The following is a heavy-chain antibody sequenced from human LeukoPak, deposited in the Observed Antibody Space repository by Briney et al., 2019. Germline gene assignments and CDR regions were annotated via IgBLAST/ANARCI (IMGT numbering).Heavy chain of an antibody. D-gene: IGHD3-22*01. V-gene: IGHV4-4*07. J-gene: IGHJ3*01. CDR3: VTLSSGAGFDV. CDR1: GAYISNYY. CDR2: LHASEST. Sequence: SETLSLTCTVSGAYISNYYWTWVRQPAAQGLEWIGRLHASESTVYNPSLKSRVTMSMDTSKDQLSLTLTSVTAADSAIYYCVTLSSGAGFDVWGQWTVVTVSS.